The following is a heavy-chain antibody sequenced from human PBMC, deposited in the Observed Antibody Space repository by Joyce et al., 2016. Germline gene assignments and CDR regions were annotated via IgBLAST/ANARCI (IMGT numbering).Heavy chain of an antibody. CDR3: ARVGDFGGDFDY. J-gene: IGHJ4*02. CDR2: IYYSGST. D-gene: IGHD4-23*01. Sequence: QLHLQESGPGLVKPSETLSLTCTVSGGSITTTSYSWGWIRQAPGKGLEWIGNIYYSGSTYYNPSLKSRVTISIDTSKNQFSLRLTSMTTADTAIYFCARVGDFGGDFDYWGQGTLVTVSS. V-gene: IGHV4-39*07. CDR1: GGSITTTSYS.